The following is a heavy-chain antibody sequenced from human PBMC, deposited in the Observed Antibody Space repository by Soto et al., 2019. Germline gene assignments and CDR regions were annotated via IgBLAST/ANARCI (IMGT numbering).Heavy chain of an antibody. CDR1: GGSISSGGYF. CDR3: PRDATRGMDV. Sequence: SETLSLTCTVSGGSISSGGYFYICIRQHPWKGLEWIGYIYYSGSSYYNPSLKSRVTISVDTSKNQFSLKLSSVTPADTAIYYCPRDATRGMDVWDQGTTIAASS. CDR2: IYYSGSS. V-gene: IGHV4-31*03. J-gene: IGHJ6*02.